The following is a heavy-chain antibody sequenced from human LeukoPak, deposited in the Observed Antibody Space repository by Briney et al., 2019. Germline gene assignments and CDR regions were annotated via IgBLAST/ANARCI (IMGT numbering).Heavy chain of an antibody. CDR1: GFTFSSYG. Sequence: PGGSLRLSCAASGFTFSSYGMHWVRQAPGKGLEWVAVISYDGSNKYYADSVKGRFTISRDNSKNTLYLQMNSLRAEDTAVYYCAKEGSGSKFDPWGQGTLVTVSS. CDR2: ISYDGSNK. D-gene: IGHD6-19*01. V-gene: IGHV3-30*18. J-gene: IGHJ5*02. CDR3: AKEGSGSKFDP.